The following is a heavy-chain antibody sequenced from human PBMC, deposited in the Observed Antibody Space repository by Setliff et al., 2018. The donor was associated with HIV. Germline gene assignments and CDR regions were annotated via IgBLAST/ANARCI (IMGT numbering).Heavy chain of an antibody. J-gene: IGHJ4*02. CDR1: DSSINSRYY. D-gene: IGHD2-2*01. CDR2: TYHSGIT. Sequence: PSETLSLTCTVSDSSINSRYYWAWIRQTPGRGLEWIGSTYHSGITYYTSNPPLRSRATIFVDTSSSQFSLSLTSVTAADTALYYCAKYGPNCRSITCDEGYYFDSWGQGALVTVSS. CDR3: AKYGPNCRSITCDEGYYFDS. V-gene: IGHV4-38-2*02.